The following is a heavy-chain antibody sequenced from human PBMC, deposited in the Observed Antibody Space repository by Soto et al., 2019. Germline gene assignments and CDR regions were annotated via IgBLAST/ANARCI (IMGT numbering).Heavy chain of an antibody. Sequence: QVQLQESGPGLVKPSQTLSLTCTVSGGSISSGGYFWSWIRQPPGKGLEWIGNIFYSGTTYYNPSLKRRVTRAVDTSKNQFSLKLSSVTAADTAVYFCASGVLYWGQGTLVTVSS. J-gene: IGHJ4*02. D-gene: IGHD1-1*01. V-gene: IGHV4-31*03. CDR2: IFYSGTT. CDR1: GGSISSGGYF. CDR3: ASGVLY.